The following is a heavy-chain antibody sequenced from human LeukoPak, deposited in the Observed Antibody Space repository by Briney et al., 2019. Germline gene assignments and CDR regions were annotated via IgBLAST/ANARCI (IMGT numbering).Heavy chain of an antibody. V-gene: IGHV3-64D*09. J-gene: IGHJ4*02. D-gene: IGHD2-2*01. CDR1: GFTFSYYA. CDR2: ITSNGGST. CDR3: VRTYGHCSSTDCYVFDY. Sequence: GGSLRLSCSASGFTFSYYAMHWVRQAPGKGLDYVSAITSNGGSTYYAESVKGRFTISRDNSKNTLSLQMSSLRPEDTAVYYCVRTYGHCSSTDCYVFDYWGQGTLVTVSS.